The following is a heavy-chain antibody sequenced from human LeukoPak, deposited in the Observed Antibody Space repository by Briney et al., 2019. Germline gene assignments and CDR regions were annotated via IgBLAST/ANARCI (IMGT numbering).Heavy chain of an antibody. CDR1: GGSISSYY. V-gene: IGHV4-59*01. D-gene: IGHD7-27*01. J-gene: IGHJ6*03. CDR3: ARLGPYYYYMDV. Sequence: NPSETLSLTCTVSGGSISSYYWSWIRQPPGKGLEWIGYIYYCGSTNYNPSLKSRVTISVDTSKNQFSLKLSSVTAADTAVYYCARLGPYYYYMDVWGKGTTVTVSS. CDR2: IYYCGST.